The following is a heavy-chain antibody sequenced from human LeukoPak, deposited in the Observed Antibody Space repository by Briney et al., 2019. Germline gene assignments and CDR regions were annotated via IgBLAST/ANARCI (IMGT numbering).Heavy chain of an antibody. D-gene: IGHD3-22*01. Sequence: GASVKVSCKASGYTFTGYYMHWVRQAPGQGLEWMGWINPNSGGTNYAQKFQGRVTMTRDTSISTAYMELSRLRSDDTAVYYCARGTTTYYYDSSGYSTFDYWGQGTLVTVSS. CDR1: GYTFTGYY. CDR2: INPNSGGT. V-gene: IGHV1-2*02. CDR3: ARGTTTYYYDSSGYSTFDY. J-gene: IGHJ4*02.